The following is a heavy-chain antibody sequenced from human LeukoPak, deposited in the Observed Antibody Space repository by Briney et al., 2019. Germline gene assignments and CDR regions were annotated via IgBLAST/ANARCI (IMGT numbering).Heavy chain of an antibody. CDR3: AREFGDYDSSGPSGY. V-gene: IGHV1-46*01. CDR1: GYTFTSYY. J-gene: IGHJ4*02. Sequence: GASGKVCCKASGYTFTSYYMHWMRQATGQGLEWMGIINPSGGSTSYAQKVQDTVTMTRDMSTSTVYMELSSLRSEDTPVYYCAREFGDYDSSGPSGYRGQGTLVTVSS. CDR2: INPSGGST. D-gene: IGHD3-22*01.